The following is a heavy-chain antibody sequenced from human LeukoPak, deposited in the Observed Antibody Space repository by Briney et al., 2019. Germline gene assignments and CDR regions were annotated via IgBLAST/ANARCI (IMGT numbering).Heavy chain of an antibody. CDR1: GFTFSSYS. CDR3: ARVRYCSGGSCHFFDY. V-gene: IGHV3-21*01. J-gene: IGHJ4*02. D-gene: IGHD2-15*01. Sequence: GGSLRLSCAASGFTFSSYSMSWVRQAPGKGLEWVSSISSNGNYIYYADSVKGRFTISRDNAKNSLYLQMNSLRAEDTAVYYCARVRYCSGGSCHFFDYWGQGTPVTVSS. CDR2: ISSNGNYI.